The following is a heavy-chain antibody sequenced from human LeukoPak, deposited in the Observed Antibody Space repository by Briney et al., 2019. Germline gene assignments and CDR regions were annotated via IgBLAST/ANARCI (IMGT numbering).Heavy chain of an antibody. CDR1: GGSINSNDY. CDR3: ARDRYYDSSDYFYNSYFDN. V-gene: IGHV4-39*02. Sequence: SETLSLTCTVSGGSINSNDYWGWIRQPPGRGLEYIGSVYYNGNTYYNPSLKSRVTIFRDSSKNQISLKVTSVTAADTAVYYCARDRYYDSSDYFYNSYFDNWGQGTLVTVSS. D-gene: IGHD3-22*01. CDR2: VYYNGNT. J-gene: IGHJ4*02.